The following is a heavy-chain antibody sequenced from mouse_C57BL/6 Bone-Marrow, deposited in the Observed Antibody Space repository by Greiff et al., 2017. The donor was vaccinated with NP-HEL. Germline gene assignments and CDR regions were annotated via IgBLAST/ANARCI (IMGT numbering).Heavy chain of an antibody. CDR1: GFTFTDYY. Sequence: EVHLVESGGGLVQPGGSLSLSCAASGFTFTDYYMSWVRQPPGKALEWLGFIRNKANGYTTEYSASVKGRFTISRDNSQSILYLQMNALRAEDSATYYCARLPMVRWYFDVWGTGTTVTVSS. CDR3: ARLPMVRWYFDV. D-gene: IGHD2-1*01. CDR2: IRNKANGYTT. J-gene: IGHJ1*03. V-gene: IGHV7-3*01.